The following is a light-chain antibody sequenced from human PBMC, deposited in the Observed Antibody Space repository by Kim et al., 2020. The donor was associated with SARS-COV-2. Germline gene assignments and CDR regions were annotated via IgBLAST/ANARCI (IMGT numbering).Light chain of an antibody. Sequence: DIHMTQSPSFVSASVGGRVTITCRASQDISTWLAWYQQRPGKAPKLLLYAASSLQSGVPSKFSGSGSGTDFTLTITSLQPEDFATYYCEQTKSFPWTFGQGTKVDIK. J-gene: IGKJ1*01. CDR2: AAS. V-gene: IGKV1-12*01. CDR3: EQTKSFPWT. CDR1: QDISTW.